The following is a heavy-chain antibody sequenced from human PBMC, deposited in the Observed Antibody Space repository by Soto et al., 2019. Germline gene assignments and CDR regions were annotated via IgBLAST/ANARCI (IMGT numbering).Heavy chain of an antibody. CDR3: ASSNPYSSSWYVRYFDY. CDR2: ISSSGSTI. J-gene: IGHJ4*02. Sequence: PGGSLRLSCAASGFTFSDYYMSWIRQAPGKGLEWFSYISSSGSTIYYADSVKGRFTSSRDNAKNSLYLQMNSLRAEDTAVYYCASSNPYSSSWYVRYFDYWGQGTLVTVSS. V-gene: IGHV3-11*01. CDR1: GFTFSDYY. D-gene: IGHD6-13*01.